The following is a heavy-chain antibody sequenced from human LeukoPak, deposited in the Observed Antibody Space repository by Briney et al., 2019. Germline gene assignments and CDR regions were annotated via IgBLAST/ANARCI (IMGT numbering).Heavy chain of an antibody. J-gene: IGHJ4*02. CDR3: ARGIRLQPPLYYFDY. D-gene: IGHD5-18*01. V-gene: IGHV1-2*02. CDR1: GYTFTGYY. Sequence: ASVKVSCKASGYTFTGYYMHWVRQAPGQGLEWMGWINPDSGGTIYAQNFQGRVTMTRDTSISTAYMELSSLRSEDTAVYYCARGIRLQPPLYYFDYWGQGTLVTVSS. CDR2: INPDSGGT.